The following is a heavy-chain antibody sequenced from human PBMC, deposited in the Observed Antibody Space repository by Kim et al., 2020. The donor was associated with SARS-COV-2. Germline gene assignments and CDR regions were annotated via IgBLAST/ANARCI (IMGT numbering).Heavy chain of an antibody. CDR3: AKDLNWSSLFDY. D-gene: IGHD1-20*01. J-gene: IGHJ4*02. V-gene: IGHV3-9*01. Sequence: GYADSVKGRFTISRDNAKNALYLQMNSLRAEDTALYYCAKDLNWSSLFDYWGQGTLVTVSS.